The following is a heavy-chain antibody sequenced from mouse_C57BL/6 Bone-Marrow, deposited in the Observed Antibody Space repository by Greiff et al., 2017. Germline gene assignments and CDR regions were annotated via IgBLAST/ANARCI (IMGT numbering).Heavy chain of an antibody. J-gene: IGHJ4*01. CDR3: AKQDHYVSVSFDY. V-gene: IGHV5-6*01. CDR1: GFTFSSYG. D-gene: IGHD1-1*01. CDR2: ISSGGSYT. Sequence: EVQLVESGGDLVKPGGSLKLSCAASGFTFSSYGMHWVRQTPDKRLEWVATISSGGSYTNYPDSVKGKFTIARDNAKNTMYLQMSSLKSEDTAMYYCAKQDHYVSVSFDYWGQGTSVTVSS.